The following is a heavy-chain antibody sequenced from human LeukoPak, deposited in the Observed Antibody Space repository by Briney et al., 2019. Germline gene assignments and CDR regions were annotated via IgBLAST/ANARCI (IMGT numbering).Heavy chain of an antibody. D-gene: IGHD6-19*01. CDR3: ARGPYIAVAGDY. CDR1: GGSISSYY. V-gene: IGHV4-59*01. J-gene: IGHJ4*02. Sequence: SETLSLTCTVSGGSISSYYWSWIRQPPGKGLEWIGYIYCSGSTNYNPSLKSRVTISVDTSKNQFSLKLSSVTAADTAVYYCARGPYIAVAGDYWGQGTLVTVSS. CDR2: IYCSGST.